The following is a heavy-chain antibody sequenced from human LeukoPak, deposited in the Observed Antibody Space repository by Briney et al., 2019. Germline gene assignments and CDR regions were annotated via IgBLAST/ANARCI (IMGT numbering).Heavy chain of an antibody. D-gene: IGHD3-22*01. J-gene: IGHJ3*02. CDR2: IRSKVYGGTT. CDR1: GFTFGDYA. Sequence: GGSLRLSCTASGFTFGDYAMSWFRQAPGKGLEWVGFIRSKVYGGTTEYAASVKGRFTISRDDSKSIAYLQMNSLKTEDTAVYYCSGYYSYDAFDIWGQGTMVTVSS. CDR3: SGYYSYDAFDI. V-gene: IGHV3-49*03.